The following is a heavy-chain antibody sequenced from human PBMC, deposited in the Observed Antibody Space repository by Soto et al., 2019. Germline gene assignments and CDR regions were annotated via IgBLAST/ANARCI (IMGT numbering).Heavy chain of an antibody. CDR1: RFTFSSSG. CDR3: AKDRWNYVWSRRAAPTTYYYYGMDV. D-gene: IGHD1-7*01. Sequence: GGSLRLSCAASRFTFSSSGMPWVRQAPGKGLEWVAVISYDGSNKYYADSVKGRFTISRDNSKNTLYLQMNSLRAEDTAVYYCAKDRWNYVWSRRAAPTTYYYYGMDVWGQGTTVTVSS. J-gene: IGHJ6*02. V-gene: IGHV3-30*18. CDR2: ISYDGSNK.